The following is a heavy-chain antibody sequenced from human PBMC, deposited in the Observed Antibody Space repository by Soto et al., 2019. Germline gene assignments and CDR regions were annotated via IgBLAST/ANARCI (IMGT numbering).Heavy chain of an antibody. D-gene: IGHD6-19*01. CDR1: GGSISSSSYY. Sequence: LQLQESGPGLVKPSETLSLTCTVSGGSISSSSYYWGWIRQPPGKGLEWIGSIYYSGSTYYNPSLKSRVTISVDTSKNQFSLKLSSVTAADTAVYYCARHGEWLAYAFDIWGQGTMVTVSS. V-gene: IGHV4-39*01. CDR2: IYYSGST. J-gene: IGHJ3*02. CDR3: ARHGEWLAYAFDI.